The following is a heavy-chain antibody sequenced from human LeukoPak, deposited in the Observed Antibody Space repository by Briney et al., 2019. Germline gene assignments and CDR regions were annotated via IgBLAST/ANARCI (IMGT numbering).Heavy chain of an antibody. CDR1: GFNFNDYG. CDR3: AKSGYYF. V-gene: IGHV3-23*01. J-gene: IGHJ4*01. D-gene: IGHD5-12*01. Sequence: PGGSLRLSCEAAGFNFNDYGMSCVSQAPGKGLEWVSGIRDDGSDAYYGDSVKGRFTVSRDNSKKKLCMQVGSQRAEDTAMYYCAKSGYYF. CDR2: IRDDGSDA.